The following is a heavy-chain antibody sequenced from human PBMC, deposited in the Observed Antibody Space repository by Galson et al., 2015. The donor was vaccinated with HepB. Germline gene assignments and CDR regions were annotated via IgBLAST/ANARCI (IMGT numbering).Heavy chain of an antibody. CDR2: ISYDGSNK. V-gene: IGHV3-30*04. J-gene: IGHJ4*02. D-gene: IGHD3-22*01. Sequence: SLRLSCAASGFTFSSYAMHWVRQAPGKGLEWVAVISYDGSNKYYADSVKGRFTISRDNSKNTLYLQMNSLRAEDTAVYYCARDRYPRGPGDYDSSGYSFDYWGQGTLVTVSS. CDR3: ARDRYPRGPGDYDSSGYSFDY. CDR1: GFTFSSYA.